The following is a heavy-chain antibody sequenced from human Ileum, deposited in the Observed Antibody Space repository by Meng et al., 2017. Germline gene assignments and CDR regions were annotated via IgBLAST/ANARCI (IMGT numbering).Heavy chain of an antibody. CDR2: ISADGGST. Sequence: VQLMESGGDLVKPGGSLRLSWAASGESFVRNAVTWVRQAPGKGLEWISTISADGGSTFYADSVKGRFTISRDNSKSMLYLQMNSLRAEDTAVYYCVRGLSGRYGYIDYWAQGTLVTVSS. D-gene: IGHD3-3*01. V-gene: IGHV3-23*01. CDR1: GESFVRNA. CDR3: VRGLSGRYGYIDY. J-gene: IGHJ4*02.